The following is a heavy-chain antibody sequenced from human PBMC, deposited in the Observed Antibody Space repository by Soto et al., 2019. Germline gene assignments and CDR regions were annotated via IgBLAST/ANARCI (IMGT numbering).Heavy chain of an antibody. CDR1: GYSISSGYY. CDR2: IYHSGST. Sequence: PSENLSLTCAVSGYSISSGYYSGWIRQPPGKGLEWIGSIYHSGSTYYNPSLKSRVTISVDTSKNQFSLKLSSVTAADTAVYYCDRTAVYCSGGSCYFFDFWGQGTPVTVSS. CDR3: DRTAVYCSGGSCYFFDF. V-gene: IGHV4-38-2*01. J-gene: IGHJ4*02. D-gene: IGHD2-15*01.